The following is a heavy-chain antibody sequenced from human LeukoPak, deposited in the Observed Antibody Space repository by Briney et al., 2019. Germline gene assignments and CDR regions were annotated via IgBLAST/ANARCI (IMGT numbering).Heavy chain of an antibody. J-gene: IGHJ4*01. Sequence: GTSVKVSCKASGFTFTSSVVQWVRQARGQRLEWIGWIVVGSGNTNYAQKFQERVTITRDMSTSTAYMELSSLRFEDTAVYYCAADRAESYLRLVYWGQGTPVTVSS. V-gene: IGHV1-58*01. CDR2: IVVGSGNT. D-gene: IGHD3-10*01. CDR3: AADRAESYLRLVY. CDR1: GFTFTSSV.